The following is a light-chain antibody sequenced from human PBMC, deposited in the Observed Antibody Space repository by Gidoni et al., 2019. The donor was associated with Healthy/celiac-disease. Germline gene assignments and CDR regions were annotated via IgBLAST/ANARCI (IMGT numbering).Light chain of an antibody. J-gene: IGKJ3*01. Sequence: IQLTQSPSSLSASVGDRVTITCRASQGISSYLAWYQQKPGKAPKLLIYAASTLQSRVPSRFSGSGSGTDFTLTISSLQPEDFATYYCQQLNSYPLTFGPGTKVDIK. CDR3: QQLNSYPLT. CDR1: QGISSY. V-gene: IGKV1-9*01. CDR2: AAS.